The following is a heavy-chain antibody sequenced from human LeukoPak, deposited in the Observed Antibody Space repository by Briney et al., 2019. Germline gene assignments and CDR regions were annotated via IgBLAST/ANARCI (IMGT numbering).Heavy chain of an antibody. CDR3: ARDRSGYRGYYFDY. D-gene: IGHD3-3*01. CDR1: GGTFSSYA. Sequence: SVKVSCKASGGTFSSYAISWVRQAPGQGLEWMGGIIPIFGTANYAQKFQGRVTITADESTNTAYMELSSLRSEDTAVYYCARDRSGYRGYYFDYWGQGTLVTVSS. CDR2: IIPIFGTA. J-gene: IGHJ4*02. V-gene: IGHV1-69*13.